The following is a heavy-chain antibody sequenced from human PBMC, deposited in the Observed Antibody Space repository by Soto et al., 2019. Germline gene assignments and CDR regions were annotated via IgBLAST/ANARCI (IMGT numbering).Heavy chain of an antibody. CDR2: IYYSGST. Sequence: QVQLQESGPGLVKPSETLSLICTVSGGSISSYHWSWIRQSPGKGLEWIGYIYYSGSTNYNPSHKSRVTISIDTSKNQFSLKLGSVTAADTAVYYCARGARRGSSSWYDGNWFDPWGQGTLVTVSS. V-gene: IGHV4-59*01. D-gene: IGHD6-13*01. CDR3: ARGARRGSSSWYDGNWFDP. J-gene: IGHJ5*02. CDR1: GGSISSYH.